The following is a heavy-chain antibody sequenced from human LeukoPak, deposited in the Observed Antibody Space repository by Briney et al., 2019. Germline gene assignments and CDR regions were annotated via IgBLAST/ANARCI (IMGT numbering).Heavy chain of an antibody. CDR3: ARHGGESIVAMILHAFDI. Sequence: SETLSLTCTVSGGSISSYSWSWIRQPPGKGLEWSGCIYYSGSTNYNPSLKSRVTMSVDTSKNQFSLKLSSVTAADTAVYYCARHGGESIVAMILHAFDIWGQGTMVTVSS. D-gene: IGHD5-12*01. CDR2: IYYSGST. J-gene: IGHJ3*02. V-gene: IGHV4-59*08. CDR1: GGSISSYS.